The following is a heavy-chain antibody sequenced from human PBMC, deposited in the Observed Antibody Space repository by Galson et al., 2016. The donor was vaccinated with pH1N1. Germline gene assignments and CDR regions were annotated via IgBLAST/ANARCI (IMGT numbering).Heavy chain of an antibody. CDR1: GFTFGYYA. CDR2: VRSKPYGGTT. Sequence: SLRLSCAASGFTFGYYALNWVRQAPGKGLEWVAFVRSKPYGGTTEYAASVKGRFTISRDDSKSIAYLHWSSLKASDTAMYYCARRAGVAAAGAFDLWGQGTLLIVSS. V-gene: IGHV3-49*04. CDR3: ARRAGVAAAGAFDL. D-gene: IGHD6-13*01. J-gene: IGHJ5*02.